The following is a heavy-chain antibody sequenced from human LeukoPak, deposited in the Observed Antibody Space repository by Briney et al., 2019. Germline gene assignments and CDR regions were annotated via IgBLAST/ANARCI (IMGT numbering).Heavy chain of an antibody. Sequence: SGPTLVNPTQALTLTCTFSGFSLSTSGVGVGWIRQPPGKALECLALIYWDDDKRYSPSLKSRLTITKDTSKDQVVLTMTNMDPVDTATYYCAHGYGSGRWFDPWGQGTLVTVSS. V-gene: IGHV2-5*02. CDR2: IYWDDDK. CDR3: AHGYGSGRWFDP. J-gene: IGHJ5*02. D-gene: IGHD3-10*01. CDR1: GFSLSTSGVG.